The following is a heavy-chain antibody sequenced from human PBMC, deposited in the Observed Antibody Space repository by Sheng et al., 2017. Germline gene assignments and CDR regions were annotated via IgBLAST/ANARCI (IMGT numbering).Heavy chain of an antibody. J-gene: IGHJ4*02. D-gene: IGHD3-10*01. Sequence: QVQLVESGGGVVQPGRSLRLSCAASGFTFSSYAMHWVRQAPGKGLEWVAVISYDGSNKYYADSVKGRFTISRDNSKNTLYLQMNSLRAEDTAVYYCARGGQRGRLLWFGELLPLDYWGQGTLVTVSS. CDR2: ISYDGSNK. CDR3: ARGGQRGRLLWFGELLPLDY. V-gene: IGHV3-30*04. CDR1: GFTFSSYA.